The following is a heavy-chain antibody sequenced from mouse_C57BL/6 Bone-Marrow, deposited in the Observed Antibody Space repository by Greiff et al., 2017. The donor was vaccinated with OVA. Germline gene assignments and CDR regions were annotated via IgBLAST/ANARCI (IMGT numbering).Heavy chain of an antibody. V-gene: IGHV5-6*01. D-gene: IGHD4-1*01. CDR3: ARHPGSFDY. CDR2: ISSGGSYT. J-gene: IGHJ2*01. Sequence: EVQLVESGGDLVKPGGSLKLSCAASGFTFSSYGMSWVRQTPDTRLEWVATISSGGSYTYYPDSVKGRFTISRDNAKNTLYLQMSSLKSEDTAMYYCARHPGSFDYWGQGTTLTVSS. CDR1: GFTFSSYG.